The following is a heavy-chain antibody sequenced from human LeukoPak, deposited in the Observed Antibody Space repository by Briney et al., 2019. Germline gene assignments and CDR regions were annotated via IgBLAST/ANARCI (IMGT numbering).Heavy chain of an antibody. J-gene: IGHJ4*02. Sequence: PGGSLRLSCAASGFTFSTFAINWVRQAPGKGLEWVSVIFTGGNTYYADSVKGRFTISRDNSKNTLYLQMNSLRAEDTAIYYCARHIVPAGHYFDYWGQGTLVTVSS. CDR3: ARHIVPAGHYFDY. CDR1: GFTFSTFA. CDR2: IFTGGNT. D-gene: IGHD2-2*01. V-gene: IGHV3-23*01.